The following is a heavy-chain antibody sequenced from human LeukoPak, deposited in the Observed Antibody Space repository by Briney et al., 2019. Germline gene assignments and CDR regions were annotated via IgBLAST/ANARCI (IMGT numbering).Heavy chain of an antibody. V-gene: IGHV4-34*01. J-gene: IGHJ4*02. CDR1: GGSFSGYY. Sequence: SETLSLTCAVYGGSFSGYYWSWIRQPPGKGLEWIGEINHSGSTNYNPSLKSRVTISVDTSKNQFSLKLSSVTAADTAVYYCARAPYYYGSGSYYNVFDCWGQGTLVTVSS. D-gene: IGHD3-10*01. CDR3: ARAPYYYGSGSYYNVFDC. CDR2: INHSGST.